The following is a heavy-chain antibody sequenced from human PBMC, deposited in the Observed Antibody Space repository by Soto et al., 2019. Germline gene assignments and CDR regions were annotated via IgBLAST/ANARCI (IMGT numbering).Heavy chain of an antibody. CDR2: IIPIFGTE. V-gene: IGHV1-69*01. J-gene: IGHJ4*02. D-gene: IGHD1-26*01. CDR1: GGTFSSYS. CDR3: ARDGGRHSGGIDY. Sequence: QVQLVQSGAEVKTPGSSVKVSCKASGGTFSSYSINWVRQAPGQGLEWMGEIIPIFGTENYAQKFQGSVTITADESTSTAYMELSSLRSEDTAVYYCARDGGRHSGGIDYWGQGTLVTGSS.